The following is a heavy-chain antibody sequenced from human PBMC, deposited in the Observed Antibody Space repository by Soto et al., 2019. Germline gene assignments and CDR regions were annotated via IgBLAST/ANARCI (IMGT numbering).Heavy chain of an antibody. J-gene: IGHJ3*01. CDR2: FDPEDGET. D-gene: IGHD4-17*01. Sequence: GASVKVSCKVSGYTLTELSMHWVRQAPGKGLEWMGGFDPEDGETIYAQKFQGRVTMTEDTSTDTAYMELSSLRSEDTAVYYCTRSLARATTLGDFHFWGQGTMVTVSS. CDR1: GYTLTELS. V-gene: IGHV1-24*01. CDR3: TRSLARATTLGDFHF.